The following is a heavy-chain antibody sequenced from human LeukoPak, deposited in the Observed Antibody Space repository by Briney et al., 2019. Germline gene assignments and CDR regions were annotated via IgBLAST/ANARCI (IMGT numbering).Heavy chain of an antibody. CDR3: ARGPVTTVTTFDY. J-gene: IGHJ4*02. Sequence: PGGSLRLSCAASGLTFSSHWMHWVRQAPGKGLVWASRITNDGSSTTYADSVKGRFTISRDNAKNMLYLQVNSLRAEDTAVYYCARGPVTTVTTFDYWGQGTLVTVSS. CDR2: ITNDGSST. CDR1: GLTFSSHW. V-gene: IGHV3-74*01. D-gene: IGHD4-17*01.